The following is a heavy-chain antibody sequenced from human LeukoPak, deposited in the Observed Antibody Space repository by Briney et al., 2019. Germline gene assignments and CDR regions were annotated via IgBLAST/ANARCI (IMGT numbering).Heavy chain of an antibody. D-gene: IGHD2-2*01. CDR2: ISGSGGST. CDR1: GFTFSSYA. J-gene: IGHJ4*02. V-gene: IGHV3-23*01. CDR3: AKGNKRSSTSFAIDY. Sequence: TGGSLRLSCAASGFTFSSYAMSWVRQAPGKGLEWVSAISGSGGSTYYADSVKGRFTISRDNSKNTLYLQMNSLRAEDTAVYYCAKGNKRSSTSFAIDYWGQGTLVTVSS.